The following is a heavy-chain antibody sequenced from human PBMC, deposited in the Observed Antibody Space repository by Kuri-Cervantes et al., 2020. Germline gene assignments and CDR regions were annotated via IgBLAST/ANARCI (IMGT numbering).Heavy chain of an antibody. CDR3: ARCSGSYSDWFDP. CDR1: GFTFSSYA. CDR2: ISYDGSNK. V-gene: IGHV3-30-3*01. D-gene: IGHD1-26*01. J-gene: IGHJ5*02. Sequence: GESLKISCAASGFTFSSYAMSWVRQAPGKGLEWVAVISYDGSNKYYADSVKGRFTISRDNSKNTLYLQMNSLRDEDTAVYYCARCSGSYSDWFDPWGQGTLVTVSS.